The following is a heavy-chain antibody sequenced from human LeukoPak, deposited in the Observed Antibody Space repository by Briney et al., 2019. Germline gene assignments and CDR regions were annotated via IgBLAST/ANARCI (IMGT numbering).Heavy chain of an antibody. V-gene: IGHV3-7*01. CDR2: IKQDGSEK. Sequence: GGSLRLSCAASGFTFINYWMSWVRQAPGKGLEWVANIKQDGSEKYYVDSVKDRFTISRDNAKNSLYLQMNSLRAGDTAVYYCARAAYSSTWYSRYFDLWGRGTLVTVSS. CDR3: ARAAYSSTWYSRYFDL. J-gene: IGHJ2*01. D-gene: IGHD6-13*01. CDR1: GFTFINYW.